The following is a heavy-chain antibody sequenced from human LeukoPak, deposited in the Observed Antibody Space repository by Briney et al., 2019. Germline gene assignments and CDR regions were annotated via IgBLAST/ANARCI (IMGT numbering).Heavy chain of an antibody. J-gene: IGHJ6*03. CDR1: GYSISSGYY. V-gene: IGHV4-38-2*02. CDR3: ARSSLGETYYDFWSGYYPSFYYYMDV. CDR2: IYHSGST. Sequence: SETLSLTCTVSGYSISSGYYWGWIRQPPGKGLEWIGSIYHSGSTYYNPSLKSRVTISVDTSKNQFSLKLSSVTAADTAVYYCARSSLGETYYDFWSGYYPSFYYYMDVWGKGTTVTVSS. D-gene: IGHD3-3*01.